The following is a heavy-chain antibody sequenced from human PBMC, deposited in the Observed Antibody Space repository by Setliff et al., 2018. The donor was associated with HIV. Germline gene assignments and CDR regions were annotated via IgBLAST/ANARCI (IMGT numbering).Heavy chain of an antibody. CDR2: NSYDGNNK. V-gene: IGHV3-30*18. D-gene: IGHD3-16*01. J-gene: IGHJ4*02. CDR1: RFTFNSFG. CDR3: AKDDYVWGNPFDY. Sequence: GGSLRLSCATSRFTFNSFGLHWVRQAPGKGLEWVAFNSYDGNNKNYADSVKGRFTLSRDNSKNTLILQMNSLRPEDTALYYCAKDDYVWGNPFDYWGKGTLVTVSS.